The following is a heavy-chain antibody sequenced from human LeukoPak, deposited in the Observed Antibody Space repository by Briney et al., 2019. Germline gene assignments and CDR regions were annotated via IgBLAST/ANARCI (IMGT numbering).Heavy chain of an antibody. Sequence: GGSLRLSCTASGFTFGDYAMSWVRQAPGKGLEWVGFIRSRAYGGGTTEYAASVKGRFTISRDDSRSIAYLQMNSLKTEDTAVYYCTLSYCSSTSCYAFYFDSWGQGTLDTVSS. CDR3: TLSYCSSTSCYAFYFDS. J-gene: IGHJ4*02. CDR1: GFTFGDYA. CDR2: IRSRAYGGGTT. D-gene: IGHD2-2*01. V-gene: IGHV3-49*04.